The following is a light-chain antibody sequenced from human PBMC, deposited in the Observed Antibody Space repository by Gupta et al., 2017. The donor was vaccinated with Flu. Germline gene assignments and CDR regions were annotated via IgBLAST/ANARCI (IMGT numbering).Light chain of an antibody. CDR2: RND. CDR3: AAWDDSLGGYV. Sequence: RVTISCSGSRSNIRTNSVFWYQHLPGPAPKLLIYRNDQRPSGVPDRFSGSKSGTSASLAISGLRSEDEADFYCAAWDDSLGGYVFGTGTKVTVL. CDR1: RSNIRTNS. V-gene: IGLV1-47*01. J-gene: IGLJ1*01.